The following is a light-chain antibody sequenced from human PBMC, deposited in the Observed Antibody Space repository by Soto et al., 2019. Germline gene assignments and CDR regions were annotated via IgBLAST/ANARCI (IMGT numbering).Light chain of an antibody. CDR1: QSVLYSSNNKNY. Sequence: DIVMTQSPDSLAVSLGERATINCKSRQSVLYSSNNKNYLAWYQQKPGQPPKLLIYWASTRESGVPDRFSGSGSGTDFTLTISSLQAEDVAVYYCQQYYSTPLTFGGGTNVELK. CDR2: WAS. J-gene: IGKJ4*01. V-gene: IGKV4-1*01. CDR3: QQYYSTPLT.